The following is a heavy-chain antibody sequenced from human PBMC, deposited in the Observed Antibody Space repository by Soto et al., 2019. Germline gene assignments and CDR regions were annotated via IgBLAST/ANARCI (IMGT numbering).Heavy chain of an antibody. CDR1: GASINSGDDY. J-gene: IGHJ5*02. D-gene: IGHD3-10*01. V-gene: IGHV4-30-4*01. CDR2: IYHTGST. CDR3: TRLGLTLARGLKLPKWLDP. Sequence: QVQLHESGPGLVTPSQTLSLTCTVSGASINSGDDYWSWVRQSPGKGLEWIGYIYHTGSTYYNPSFKSRINISLDTSKNQFSLKLTSATAADTALSYCTRLGLTLARGLKLPKWLDPWRQGPLVTVSS.